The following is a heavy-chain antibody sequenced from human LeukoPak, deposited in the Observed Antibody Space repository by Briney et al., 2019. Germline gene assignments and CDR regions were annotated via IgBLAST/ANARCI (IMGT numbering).Heavy chain of an antibody. J-gene: IGHJ4*02. D-gene: IGHD3-22*01. V-gene: IGHV4-31*03. CDR3: ARVNYYDSSGYYTFDY. CDR1: GGSISSGGYY. CDR2: IYYSGST. Sequence: SETLSLTCTVSGGSISSGGYYWSWIRQHPGKGLEWIGYIYYSGSTYYNPSLKSRVTISVDTSKNQFSLKLSSVTAADAAVYYCARVNYYDSSGYYTFDYWGQGTLVTVSS.